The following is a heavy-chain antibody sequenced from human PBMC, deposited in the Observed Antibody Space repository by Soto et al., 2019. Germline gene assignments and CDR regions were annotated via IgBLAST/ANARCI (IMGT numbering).Heavy chain of an antibody. J-gene: IGHJ4*02. CDR2: ISWGSGSI. CDR3: AKARSGSYSVYYFAY. Sequence: GGSLRLSCAASGFTFDDDGMHWVRQAPGKGLEWVSGISWGSGSIGYADSVKGRFTISRDNAKNSLYLQMNSLRAEDTALYYCAKARSGSYSVYYFAYWGQGTLVTVSS. CDR1: GFTFDDDG. D-gene: IGHD1-26*01. V-gene: IGHV3-9*01.